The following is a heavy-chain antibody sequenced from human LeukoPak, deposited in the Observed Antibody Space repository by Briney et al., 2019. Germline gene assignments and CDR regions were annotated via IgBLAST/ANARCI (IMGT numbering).Heavy chain of an antibody. CDR3: ARDPLYSSSSPWFDP. J-gene: IGHJ5*02. Sequence: GGSLRLSCAASGFTFSDYYMSWIRQAPGKGLGWVSYISSSGSTIYYADSVKGRFTISRDNAKNSLYLQMNSLRAEDTAVYYCARDPLYSSSSPWFDPWGQGTLVTVSS. CDR1: GFTFSDYY. CDR2: ISSSGSTI. D-gene: IGHD6-6*01. V-gene: IGHV3-11*01.